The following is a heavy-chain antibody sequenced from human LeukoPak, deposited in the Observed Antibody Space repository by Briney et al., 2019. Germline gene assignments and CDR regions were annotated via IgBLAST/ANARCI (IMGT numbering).Heavy chain of an antibody. CDR2: INWKSDSI. CDR3: ARARGETTSYNFYLDV. J-gene: IGHJ6*03. V-gene: IGHV3-9*01. Sequence: GGSLRLSCAASGFTFDDYGMHWVRQLPGKGLEWVSGINWKSDSIAYAVSVRGRFTISRDNAKNALYLQMNNLRADDTALYYCARARGETTSYNFYLDVWGRGTTVTVSS. CDR1: GFTFDDYG. D-gene: IGHD3-10*01.